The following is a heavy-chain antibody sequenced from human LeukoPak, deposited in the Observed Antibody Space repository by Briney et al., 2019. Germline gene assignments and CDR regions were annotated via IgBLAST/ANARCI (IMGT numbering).Heavy chain of an antibody. J-gene: IGHJ4*02. CDR2: ISYDGSNK. Sequence: GGSLRLSCAASGFTFSSYAMHWVRQAPGKGLEWVAVISYDGSNKYYADSVKGRFTISRDNSKNTLYLQMNSLRAEDTAVYYCARCAAMDDDYFDYWGQGTLVTVSS. CDR1: GFTFSSYA. CDR3: ARCAAMDDDYFDY. V-gene: IGHV3-30-3*01. D-gene: IGHD5-18*01.